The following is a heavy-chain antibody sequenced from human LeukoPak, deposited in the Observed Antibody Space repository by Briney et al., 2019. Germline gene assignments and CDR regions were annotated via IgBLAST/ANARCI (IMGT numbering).Heavy chain of an antibody. J-gene: IGHJ4*02. CDR2: IIPIFGTA. CDR1: GGTFSSCA. Sequence: EASVKVSCKASGGTFSSCAVSWVRQAPGQGLEWMGGIIPIFGTANYAQKFQGRVTITTDESTSTAYMELSSLRSEDTAVYYCARVKSVSGYYQVFDYWGQGTLVTVSS. D-gene: IGHD3-22*01. V-gene: IGHV1-69*05. CDR3: ARVKSVSGYYQVFDY.